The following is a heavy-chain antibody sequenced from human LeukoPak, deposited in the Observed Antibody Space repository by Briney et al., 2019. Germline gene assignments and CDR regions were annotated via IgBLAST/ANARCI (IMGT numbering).Heavy chain of an antibody. Sequence: SETLSLTCTVSGGSISSYYWSWIRQPLGKGLEWLGYIYYSGSTNYNPSLKSRVTISVDTSKNQFSLKLSSVTAADTAVYYCARSSAYYDYVWGSYRPRYYFDYWGQGTLVTVSS. CDR1: GGSISSYY. CDR3: ARSSAYYDYVWGSYRPRYYFDY. CDR2: IYYSGST. D-gene: IGHD3-16*01. J-gene: IGHJ4*02. V-gene: IGHV4-59*01.